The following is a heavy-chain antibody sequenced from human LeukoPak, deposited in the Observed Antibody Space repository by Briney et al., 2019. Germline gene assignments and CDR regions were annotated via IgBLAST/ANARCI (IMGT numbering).Heavy chain of an antibody. Sequence: GGSLRLSCAASGFTFNTYGMSWVRQAPGKGLEWVSGISGSGGATYYADSVKGRFTISRDNSKNTLYLQMNSLRAEDTAVYYCAKDLSVVAATKGPDYWGQGTLVTVSS. CDR2: ISGSGGAT. J-gene: IGHJ4*02. CDR1: GFTFNTYG. CDR3: AKDLSVVAATKGPDY. V-gene: IGHV3-23*01. D-gene: IGHD2-15*01.